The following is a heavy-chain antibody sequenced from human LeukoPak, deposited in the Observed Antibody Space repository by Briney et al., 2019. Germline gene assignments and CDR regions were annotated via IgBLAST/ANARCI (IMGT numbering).Heavy chain of an antibody. J-gene: IGHJ5*02. V-gene: IGHV4-61*02. CDR1: GGSIRSGSYY. D-gene: IGHD5-18*01. CDR3: ARENLDTAMVNPRKYNWFDP. CDR2: IYTSGST. Sequence: PSQTLSLTCTVSGGSIRSGSYYWSWIRQPAGKGLEWIGRIYTSGSTNYNPSLKSRVTISVDTSKNQFSLKLSSVTAADTAVYYCARENLDTAMVNPRKYNWFDPWGQGTLVTVSS.